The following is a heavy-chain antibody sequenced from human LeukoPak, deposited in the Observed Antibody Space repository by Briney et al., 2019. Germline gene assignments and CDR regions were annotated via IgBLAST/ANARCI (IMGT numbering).Heavy chain of an antibody. Sequence: ASVKVSCKASGYTFTSYGISWVRQAPGQGLEWMGWISAYNGNTNYAQKLQGRVTMTTDTSTSTAYMELRSLRSDDTAVYYCARDYGATSPNWFGPWGQGTLVAVSS. CDR3: ARDYGATSPNWFGP. J-gene: IGHJ5*02. D-gene: IGHD4/OR15-4a*01. CDR1: GYTFTSYG. CDR2: ISAYNGNT. V-gene: IGHV1-18*01.